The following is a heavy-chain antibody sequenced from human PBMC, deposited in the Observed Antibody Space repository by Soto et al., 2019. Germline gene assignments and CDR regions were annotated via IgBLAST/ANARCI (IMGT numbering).Heavy chain of an antibody. CDR3: ASLGGNIDY. Sequence: QVQLVESGGGVVQPGRSLRLSCAASGFTFSSYAMHWVRQAPGKGLEWVAVISYDGSNKYYADSVKGRFTISRDNSKNTLYLQMNSLRAEDTAVYYCASLGGNIDYWGQGTLVTVSS. J-gene: IGHJ4*02. D-gene: IGHD1-26*01. CDR2: ISYDGSNK. CDR1: GFTFSSYA. V-gene: IGHV3-30-3*01.